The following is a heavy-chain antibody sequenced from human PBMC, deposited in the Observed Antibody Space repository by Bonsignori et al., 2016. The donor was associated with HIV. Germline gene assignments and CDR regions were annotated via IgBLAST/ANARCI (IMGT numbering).Heavy chain of an antibody. CDR3: ASPVLLWFGNKNGAFDI. D-gene: IGHD3-10*01. V-gene: IGHV3-21*01. CDR2: ISSSSSYI. J-gene: IGHJ3*02. Sequence: VRQMPGKGLEWVSSISSSSSYIYYADSVKGRFTISRDNAKNSLYLQMNSLRAEDTAVYYCASPVLLWFGNKNGAFDIWGQGTMVTVSS.